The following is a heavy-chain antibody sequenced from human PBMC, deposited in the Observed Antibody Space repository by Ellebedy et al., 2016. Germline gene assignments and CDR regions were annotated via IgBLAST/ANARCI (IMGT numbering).Heavy chain of an antibody. J-gene: IGHJ4*02. CDR2: IYYSGST. CDR1: GGSISSSSSY. V-gene: IGHV4-39*01. D-gene: IGHD3-16*02. Sequence: GSLRLSCTVSGGSISSSSSYWGWIRQPPGKGLEWIGSIYYSGSTYYNPSLKSRVTISVDTSKNQFSLKLSSVTAADTAVYYCASMITFGGVIPPQLFDYWGQGTLVTVSS. CDR3: ASMITFGGVIPPQLFDY.